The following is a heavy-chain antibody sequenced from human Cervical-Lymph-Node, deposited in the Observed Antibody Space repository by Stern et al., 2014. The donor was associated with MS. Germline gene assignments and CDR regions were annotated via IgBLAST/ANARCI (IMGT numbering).Heavy chain of an antibody. CDR2: IMPVFGTS. Sequence: QVQLVDSGAELKTPGSSVKVSCKAPGGTFTNYAFTWVRQAPGQGLEWMGGIMPVFGTSNYAQKFRGRVMITADKSTSTAYMELSSLRSEDTAVYYCARTYYFDDSGYYYPHYYYGMDVWGQGTTVTVSS. V-gene: IGHV1-69*06. CDR1: GGTFTNYA. CDR3: ARTYYFDDSGYYYPHYYYGMDV. D-gene: IGHD3-22*01. J-gene: IGHJ6*02.